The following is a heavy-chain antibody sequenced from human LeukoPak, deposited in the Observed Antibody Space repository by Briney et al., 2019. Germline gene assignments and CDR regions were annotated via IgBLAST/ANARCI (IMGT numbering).Heavy chain of an antibody. Sequence: SETLSLTCAVYGGSFSGYYWSWIRQPPGKGLEWIGEINHSGSANYSPSLKSRVTMSVDTSKNQFSLKLSSVTAADTAVYYCARGVVDTRIFNYWGHGILVTVSS. D-gene: IGHD1-14*01. CDR1: GGSFSGYY. CDR3: ARGVVDTRIFNY. V-gene: IGHV4-34*01. CDR2: INHSGSA. J-gene: IGHJ4*01.